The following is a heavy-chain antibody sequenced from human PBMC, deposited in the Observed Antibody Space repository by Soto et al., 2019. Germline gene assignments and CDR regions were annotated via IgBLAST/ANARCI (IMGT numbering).Heavy chain of an antibody. CDR1: GFTFNSYW. V-gene: IGHV3-7*01. CDR3: ATDKLSGQGVVNY. J-gene: IGHJ4*02. CDR2: IKEDGSEK. Sequence: EVQLVESGGGLVQPGGSLRLSCAASGFTFNSYWMTWVRQAPGQGLEWVANIKEDGSEKYYVDSVKGRFTISRDNARNSLYLQMNSLRAEDTAVYYCATDKLSGQGVVNYWGQGTLVTVSS. D-gene: IGHD2-15*01.